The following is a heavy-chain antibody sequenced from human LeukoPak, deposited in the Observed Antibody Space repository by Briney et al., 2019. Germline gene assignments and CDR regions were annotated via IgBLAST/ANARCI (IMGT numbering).Heavy chain of an antibody. D-gene: IGHD5-12*01. CDR3: ACSDGYNSYYFDY. Sequence: GASVKVSCKASGGTFSSYAISWVRQAPGQGLEWMGRIIPILGIANYAQKFQGRVTITADKSTSTAYMELSSLRSEDTAVYYCACSDGYNSYYFDYWGQGTLVTVSS. V-gene: IGHV1-69*04. CDR2: IIPILGIA. CDR1: GGTFSSYA. J-gene: IGHJ4*02.